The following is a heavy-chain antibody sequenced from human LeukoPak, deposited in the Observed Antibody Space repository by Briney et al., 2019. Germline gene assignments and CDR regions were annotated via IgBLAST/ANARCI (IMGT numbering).Heavy chain of an antibody. D-gene: IGHD3-9*01. CDR1: GFAFGDYA. V-gene: IGHV3-49*03. CDR3: TREGHDILTGYYMTIDY. J-gene: IGHJ4*02. Sequence: GGSLRLSCTASGFAFGDYAMSWFRQAPGKGLEWVGFIRSKAYGGTTEYAASVKGRFTISRDDSKSIAYLQMNSLKTEDTAVYYCTREGHDILTGYYMTIDYWGQGTLVTVSS. CDR2: IRSKAYGGTT.